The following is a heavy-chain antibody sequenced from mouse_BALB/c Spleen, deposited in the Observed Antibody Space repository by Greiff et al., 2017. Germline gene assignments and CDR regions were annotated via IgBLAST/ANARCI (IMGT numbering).Heavy chain of an antibody. CDR3: ASGTTATDWYFDV. V-gene: IGHV3-2*02. J-gene: IGHJ1*01. CDR2: ISYSGST. D-gene: IGHD1-2*01. Sequence: EVKLMESGPGLVKPSQSLSLTCTVTGYSITSDYAWNWIRQFPGNKLEWMGYISYSGSTSYNPSLKSRISITRDTSKNQFFLQLNSVTTEDTATYYCASGTTATDWYFDVWGAGTTVTVSS. CDR1: GYSITSDYA.